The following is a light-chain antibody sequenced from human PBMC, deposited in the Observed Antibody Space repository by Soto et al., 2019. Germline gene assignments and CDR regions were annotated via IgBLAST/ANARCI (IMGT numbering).Light chain of an antibody. CDR3: QQYNNWPPVT. Sequence: EIVMTQSPATLSVSPGERATLSCRASQSVSGNLVWYQQKPGQAPRLLIYGASTRATGIPARFSGSGSGTEFTLTISSLQSEDFAVYYCQQYNNWPPVTFGQGTKVEIQ. CDR1: QSVSGN. J-gene: IGKJ1*01. V-gene: IGKV3-15*01. CDR2: GAS.